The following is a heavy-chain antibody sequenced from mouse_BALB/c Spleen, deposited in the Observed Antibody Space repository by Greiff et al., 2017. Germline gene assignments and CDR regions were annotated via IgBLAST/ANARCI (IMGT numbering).Heavy chain of an antibody. V-gene: IGHV1-69*02. Sequence: QVQLQQPGAELVKPGAPVKLSCKASGYTFTSYWMNWVKQRPGRGLEWIGRIDPSDSETHYNQKFKDKATLTVDKSSSTAYIQLSSLTSEDSAVYYCAREHSSGYTWFAYWGQWTLVTVSA. J-gene: IGHJ3*01. CDR3: AREHSSGYTWFAY. D-gene: IGHD3-1*01. CDR1: GYTFTSYW. CDR2: IDPSDSET.